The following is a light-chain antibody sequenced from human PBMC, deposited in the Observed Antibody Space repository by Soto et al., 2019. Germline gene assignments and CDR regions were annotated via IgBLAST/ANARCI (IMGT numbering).Light chain of an antibody. Sequence: EIVLTQSPGTLSLSPGERATLSCRASQSISSSYLAWYQQKPGQAPRLLIYGASSRATGVPDXXSGSGSGTDFTLTISRLEPEDFAVYYCHQYDNSPLTFGGGTKVEIK. CDR1: QSISSSY. J-gene: IGKJ4*01. V-gene: IGKV3-20*01. CDR2: GAS. CDR3: HQYDNSPLT.